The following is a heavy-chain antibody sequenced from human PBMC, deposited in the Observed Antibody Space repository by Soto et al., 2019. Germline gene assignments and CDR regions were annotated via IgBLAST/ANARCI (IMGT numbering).Heavy chain of an antibody. D-gene: IGHD6-6*01. CDR3: ARELAEAARSLDF. CDR2: IYTSGIT. V-gene: IGHV4-4*07. CDR1: GVSFSSYY. Sequence: PXETLSPTCTVSGVSFSSYYWSGIRQPAGKGLEWIGRIYTSGITNYNPSLKSRVTMSVDTSSKQFSLNMTSVTAADKAVYFCARELAEAARSLDFWGLGTLVTVSS. J-gene: IGHJ4*02.